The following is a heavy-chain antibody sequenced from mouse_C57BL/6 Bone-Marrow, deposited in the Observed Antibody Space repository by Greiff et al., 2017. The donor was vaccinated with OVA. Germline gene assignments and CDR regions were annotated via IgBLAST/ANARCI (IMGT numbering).Heavy chain of an antibody. D-gene: IGHD2-3*01. Sequence: EVQLVESGGGLVQPKGSLKLSCAASGFSFNTYAMNWVRQAPGKGLEWVARIRSKSNNYATYYADSVKDRFSISRDDSESMRDRTMNNLKTEDTAMYYCVRHERVDCYDGRLFAYWGQGTLVTVSA. J-gene: IGHJ3*01. CDR1: GFSFNTYA. V-gene: IGHV10-1*01. CDR3: VRHERVDCYDGRLFAY. CDR2: IRSKSNNYAT.